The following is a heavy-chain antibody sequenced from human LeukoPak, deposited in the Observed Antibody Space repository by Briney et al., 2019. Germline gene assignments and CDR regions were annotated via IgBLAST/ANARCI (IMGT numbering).Heavy chain of an antibody. Sequence: ASVKVSCKASGYTFTGCYMHWVRQAPGQGLEWMGWINPNSGGTNYAQKFQGRVTMTRDTSISTAYMELSRLRSDGTAVYYCARDGSGSHTYWGQGTLVTVSS. V-gene: IGHV1-2*02. CDR2: INPNSGGT. D-gene: IGHD3-10*01. CDR3: ARDGSGSHTY. J-gene: IGHJ4*02. CDR1: GYTFTGCY.